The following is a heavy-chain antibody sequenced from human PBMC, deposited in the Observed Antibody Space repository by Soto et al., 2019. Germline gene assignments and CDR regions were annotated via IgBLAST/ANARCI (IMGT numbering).Heavy chain of an antibody. J-gene: IGHJ6*02. CDR2: INPNSGGT. D-gene: IGHD6-13*01. CDR3: ARVAPGAAAGGASPYYYYGMDV. Sequence: GASVKVSCKASGYTFTGYYMHWVRQAPGQGLEWMGWINPNSGGTNYAQKFQGWVTMTRDTSISTAYMELSRLRSDDTAVYYCARVAPGAAAGGASPYYYYGMDVWGQGTTVTVPS. V-gene: IGHV1-2*04. CDR1: GYTFTGYY.